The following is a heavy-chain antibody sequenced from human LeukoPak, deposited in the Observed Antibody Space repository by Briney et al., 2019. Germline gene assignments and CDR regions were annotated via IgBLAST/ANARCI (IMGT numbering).Heavy chain of an antibody. Sequence: TGGSLRLSCAASGFTFSDYYMSWIRQALGKGLEWVSYISSSGSSIYYVDSVKGRFTVSRDNAKNSLYLQMNSLRAEDTAVYYCATRKTYYYDSSGDYWGQGTLVTVSS. V-gene: IGHV3-11*04. CDR1: GFTFSDYY. D-gene: IGHD3-22*01. CDR2: ISSSGSSI. J-gene: IGHJ4*02. CDR3: ATRKTYYYDSSGDY.